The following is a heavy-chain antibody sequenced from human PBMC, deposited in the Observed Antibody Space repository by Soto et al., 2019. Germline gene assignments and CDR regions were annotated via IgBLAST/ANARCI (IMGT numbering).Heavy chain of an antibody. CDR1: GGSISSYY. J-gene: IGHJ3*02. D-gene: IGHD6-13*01. CDR2: IYYSGST. CDR3: AREGYSSSWYVRDAFDI. V-gene: IGHV4-59*01. Sequence: SETLSLTCTVSGGSISSYYWSWIRQPPGKGLEWIGYIYYSGSTNYNPSLKGRVTISVDTSKNQFSLKLSSVTAADTAVYYCAREGYSSSWYVRDAFDIWGQGTMVTVSS.